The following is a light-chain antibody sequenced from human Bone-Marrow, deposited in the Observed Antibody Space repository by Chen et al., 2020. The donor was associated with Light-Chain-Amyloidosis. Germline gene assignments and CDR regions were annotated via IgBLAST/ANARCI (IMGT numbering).Light chain of an antibody. CDR2: RNN. J-gene: IGLJ1*01. CDR3: AAWDGSLSGYV. Sequence: QSVLTQPPSASGTPGQRVTISCSGASSNIGINYVDWYQQFPGAAPNILIHRNNQLPSGVTDRFSASESGTSAFLAISGLRSEDEDDYYCAAWDGSLSGYVFGTGTKVIVL. CDR1: SSNIGINY. V-gene: IGLV1-47*01.